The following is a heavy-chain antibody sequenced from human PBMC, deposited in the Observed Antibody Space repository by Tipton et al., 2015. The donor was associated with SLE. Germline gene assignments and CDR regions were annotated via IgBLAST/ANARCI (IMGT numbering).Heavy chain of an antibody. Sequence: QLVQAGAEVKKPGSSMKVSCKASGGTFSNYVINWVRQTPGQGLEWMGGIIVLFDATNFAQKFQGRVTITADETTRTAYMERSSLTSEGTAVYYCARGTYHDTSGTGGTYGMDVWGQGTTVTVSS. CDR3: ARGTYHDTSGTGGTYGMDV. CDR1: GGTFSNYV. D-gene: IGHD3-22*01. CDR2: IIVLFDAT. J-gene: IGHJ6*02. V-gene: IGHV1-69*01.